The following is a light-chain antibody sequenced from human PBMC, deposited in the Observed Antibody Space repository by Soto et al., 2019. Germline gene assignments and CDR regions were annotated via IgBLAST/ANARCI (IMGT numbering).Light chain of an antibody. CDR3: QQYNNWPPWT. J-gene: IGKJ1*01. V-gene: IGKV3-15*01. CDR2: GAS. Sequence: EIVMTQSPATLSLSPGERATLSCRASESVGRNLAWYQQKPGQAPRLLIYGASTRATAIPPRFSGTGSGTDFTLTISSLQSEDFAVYYCQQYNNWPPWTFGQGTKVEIK. CDR1: ESVGRN.